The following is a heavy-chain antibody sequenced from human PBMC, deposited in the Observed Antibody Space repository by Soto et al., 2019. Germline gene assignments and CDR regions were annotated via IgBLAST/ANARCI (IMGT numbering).Heavy chain of an antibody. CDR2: IYYSGGT. V-gene: IGHV4-31*03. CDR1: GGSISSGGYY. CDR3: ARDLRDSGYDAFDY. J-gene: IGHJ4*02. Sequence: SETLSLTCTVSGGSISSGGYYWSWIRQHPGKGLEWIGYIYYSGGTYYNPSLKSRVTISVDTSKNQFSLKLSSVTAADTAVYYCARDLRDSGYDAFDYWGQGTLVTVSS. D-gene: IGHD5-12*01.